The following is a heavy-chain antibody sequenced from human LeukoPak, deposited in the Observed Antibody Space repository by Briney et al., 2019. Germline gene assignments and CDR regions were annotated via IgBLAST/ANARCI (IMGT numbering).Heavy chain of an antibody. J-gene: IGHJ4*02. CDR3: ARVHYYVWGSYRYTCFDY. D-gene: IGHD3-16*02. CDR1: GSTFSSYS. Sequence: PGGSLRLSCAASGSTFSSYSMNWVRQAPGKGLEWVSSISSSSSYIYYADSVKGRFTISRDNAKNSLYLQMNSLRAEDTAVYYCARVHYYVWGSYRYTCFDYWGQGTLVTVSS. V-gene: IGHV3-21*01. CDR2: ISSSSSYI.